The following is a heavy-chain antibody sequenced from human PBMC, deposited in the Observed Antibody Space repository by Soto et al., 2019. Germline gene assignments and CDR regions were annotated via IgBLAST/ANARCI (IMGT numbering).Heavy chain of an antibody. Sequence: GGSLRLSCAASGFTFSSYAMSWVRQAPGKGLEWVSAISGSGGSTYYADSVKGRFTISRDNSKNTLYLQMNSLRAEDTAVYYCAKAGPIVVVPAASYDAFDIWGQGTMVTVSS. V-gene: IGHV3-23*01. CDR1: GFTFSSYA. CDR2: ISGSGGST. J-gene: IGHJ3*02. D-gene: IGHD2-2*01. CDR3: AKAGPIVVVPAASYDAFDI.